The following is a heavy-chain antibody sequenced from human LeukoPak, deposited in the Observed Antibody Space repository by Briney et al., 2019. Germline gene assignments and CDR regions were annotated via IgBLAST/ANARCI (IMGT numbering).Heavy chain of an antibody. CDR1: GFTVSSNY. D-gene: IGHD1-26*01. V-gene: IGHV3-66*02. CDR2: IYSGGNT. CDR3: ALVGATDVGY. J-gene: IGHJ4*02. Sequence: PGGSLRLSCVASGFTVSSNYMSWVRQAPGKGLEWVSVIYSGGNTYYADSVKGRFTISRDNSENTLYLQMNSLGAEDTAVYYCALVGATDVGYWGQGTLVTVSS.